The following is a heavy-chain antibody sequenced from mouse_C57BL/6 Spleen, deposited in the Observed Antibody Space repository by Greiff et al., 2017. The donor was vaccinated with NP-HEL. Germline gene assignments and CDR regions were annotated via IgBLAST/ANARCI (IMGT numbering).Heavy chain of an antibody. CDR2: IDPSDSET. Sequence: QVQLQQPGAELVRPGSSVKLSCKASGYTFTSYWMHWVKQRPIQGLEWIGNIDPSDSETHYNQKFKDKATLTVDKSSSTAYMQLSSLTSEDSAVYYCARRLYYGRGYFDVWGTGTTVTVSS. V-gene: IGHV1-52*01. D-gene: IGHD1-1*01. J-gene: IGHJ1*03. CDR1: GYTFTSYW. CDR3: ARRLYYGRGYFDV.